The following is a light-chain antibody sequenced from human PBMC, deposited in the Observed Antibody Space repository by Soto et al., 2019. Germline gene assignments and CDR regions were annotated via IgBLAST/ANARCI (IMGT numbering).Light chain of an antibody. CDR2: GAF. J-gene: IGKJ3*01. CDR3: QHSDHLPL. V-gene: IGKV1-33*01. Sequence: IPLTQSPSSLSASIGDRVTITCQASHDIGNYLNWYQHKPGKAPNLVIYGAFNLETRVPSRFSGGGSGTDFTFTISSLRPEDIATYYCQHSDHLPLFGPGTKVDF. CDR1: HDIGNY.